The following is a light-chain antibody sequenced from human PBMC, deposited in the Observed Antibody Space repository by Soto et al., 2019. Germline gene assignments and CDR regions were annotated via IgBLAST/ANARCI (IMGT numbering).Light chain of an antibody. V-gene: IGKV3-20*01. J-gene: IGKJ1*01. CDR1: QSISTNY. Sequence: EIVLTQSPGTLSLSPGERATLSCRASQSISTNYVAWYQQKPGQAPRLRIYDASSRATGIPNRLSGSGSGTDFTLTISRLEPEDFAVFYCQQYGDSPTFGQGTKVDIK. CDR3: QQYGDSPT. CDR2: DAS.